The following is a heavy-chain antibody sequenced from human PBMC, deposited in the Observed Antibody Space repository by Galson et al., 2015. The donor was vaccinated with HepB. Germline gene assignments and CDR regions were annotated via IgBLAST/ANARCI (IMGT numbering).Heavy chain of an antibody. J-gene: IGHJ4*02. CDR2: INHSGSS. D-gene: IGHD3-10*01. V-gene: IGHV4-34*01. CDR1: GGSISSYY. Sequence: ETLSLTCTVSGGSISSYYWSWIRQPPGKGLEWIGEINHSGSSNYNPSLISRVTISLDTSKNQFSLNLNSVTAADTAVYYCARGLRDGTSGMFYFDSWGQGTPVTVSS. CDR3: ARGLRDGTSGMFYFDS.